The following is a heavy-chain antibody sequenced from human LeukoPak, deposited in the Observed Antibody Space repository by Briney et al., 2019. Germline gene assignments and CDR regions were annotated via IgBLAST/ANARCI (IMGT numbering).Heavy chain of an antibody. CDR3: ARVLYGSGSYYTDY. J-gene: IGHJ4*02. Sequence: SETLSLTCTVSDGSVSSGSYYWSWIRQPPGKGLEWIGYIYYTGSTNYNPPLKSRVTISVDTSKSQFSLKLSSVTAADTAVYYCARVLYGSGSYYTDYWGQGTLVTVSS. D-gene: IGHD3-10*01. CDR2: IYYTGST. CDR1: DGSVSSGSYY. V-gene: IGHV4-61*01.